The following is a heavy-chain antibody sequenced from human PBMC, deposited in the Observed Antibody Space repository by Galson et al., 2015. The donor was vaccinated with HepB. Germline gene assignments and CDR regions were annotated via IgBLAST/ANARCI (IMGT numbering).Heavy chain of an antibody. D-gene: IGHD2-21*02. J-gene: IGHJ4*02. V-gene: IGHV3-23*01. Sequence: SLRLSCAASGFTFSGFAMNWVRQAPGKGLGWVSGISGRGGSSDYAHSVKGRFTISRDNSENTLYLQMNSLRAEDTALYYCAKVLPSQLDTYCDNWGQGTLVTVPS. CDR1: GFTFSGFA. CDR2: ISGRGGSS. CDR3: AKVLPSQLDTYCDN.